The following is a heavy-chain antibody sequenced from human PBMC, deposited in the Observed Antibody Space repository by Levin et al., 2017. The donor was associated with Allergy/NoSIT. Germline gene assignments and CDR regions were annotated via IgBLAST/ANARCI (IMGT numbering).Heavy chain of an antibody. CDR1: GFTFSSSA. V-gene: IGHV3-23*01. J-gene: IGHJ4*02. CDR3: AANWNYVGFDY. Sequence: LSLTCAASGFTFSSSAMSWVRQAPGKGLEWVSAISGSGGSTYYADSVKGRFTISRDNSKNTLYLQMNSLRAEDTAVYYCAANWNYVGFDYWGQGTLVTVSS. D-gene: IGHD1-7*01. CDR2: ISGSGGST.